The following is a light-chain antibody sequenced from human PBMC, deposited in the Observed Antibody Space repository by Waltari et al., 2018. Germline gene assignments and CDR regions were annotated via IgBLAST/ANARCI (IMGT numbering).Light chain of an antibody. J-gene: IGLJ2*01. V-gene: IGLV3-19*01. Sequence: SSELTQDPAVSVALGQTVRITCQGDSLRDYYATWYQQKPGQAPGLVIHGENNRPSGIPDRFSGSNSGNTASLTITGAQAEDEADYFCNSRDTSGGRRHVVFGGGTKLTVL. CDR2: GEN. CDR3: NSRDTSGGRRHVV. CDR1: SLRDYY.